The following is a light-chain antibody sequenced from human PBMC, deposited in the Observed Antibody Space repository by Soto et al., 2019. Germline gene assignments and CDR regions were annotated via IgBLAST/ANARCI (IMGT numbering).Light chain of an antibody. V-gene: IGLV2-8*01. J-gene: IGLJ2*01. CDR1: STDVGGYNF. Sequence: QSALTQPPSASGAPGQSVTISCTGTSTDVGGYNFVSWYQQHPGKAPKLMIYEVSKRPSGVHDRFSGSKSGNAASLTVSGLQAEDEADYYCSSYAGSKNFVFGGGTKLTVL. CDR3: SSYAGSKNFV. CDR2: EVS.